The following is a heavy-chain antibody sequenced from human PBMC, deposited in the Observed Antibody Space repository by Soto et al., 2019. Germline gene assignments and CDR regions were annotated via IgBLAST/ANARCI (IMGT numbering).Heavy chain of an antibody. V-gene: IGHV1-18*01. CDR3: ARDRSTSDY. CDR2: VRPDSGNT. J-gene: IGHJ4*02. D-gene: IGHD2-2*01. Sequence: QVQLVQSGDEVKKPGASVRVSCRASGYTFSNFGISWVRQAPGQGLEWMGWVRPDSGNTDYAQKFEGRVTMTADTSTSTAYMELRSLRSDDTAVYYCARDRSTSDYWGQGTLVTVSS. CDR1: GYTFSNFG.